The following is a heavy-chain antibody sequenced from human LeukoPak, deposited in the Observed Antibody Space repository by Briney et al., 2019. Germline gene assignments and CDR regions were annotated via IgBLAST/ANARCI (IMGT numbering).Heavy chain of an antibody. Sequence: GGSLRLSCAASGFTVSSNYMCWVRQAPGKGLGCDSVIYSGGSTYYADSVKGRFTISRDKSKNTLYLQMNRLGAEDTAVYYCGKKKFRIAGFDKWGQGILVTVSS. CDR3: GKKKFRIAGFDK. CDR1: GFTVSSNY. J-gene: IGHJ4*02. CDR2: IYSGGST. V-gene: IGHV3-53*01. D-gene: IGHD1-20*01.